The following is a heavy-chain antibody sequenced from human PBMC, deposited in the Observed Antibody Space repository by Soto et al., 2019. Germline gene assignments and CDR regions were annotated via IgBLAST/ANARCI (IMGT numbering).Heavy chain of an antibody. J-gene: IGHJ4*02. CDR3: AKEGYSGYDFVY. CDR2: ISYDGSNK. D-gene: IGHD5-12*01. V-gene: IGHV3-30*18. Sequence: QVQLVESGGGVVQPGRSLRLSCAASGFTFSSYGMHWVRQAPGKGLEWVAVISYDGSNKYYADSVKGRFTISRDNSKNTLYLQMNSLRAEVTAVYYCAKEGYSGYDFVYWGQGTLVTVSS. CDR1: GFTFSSYG.